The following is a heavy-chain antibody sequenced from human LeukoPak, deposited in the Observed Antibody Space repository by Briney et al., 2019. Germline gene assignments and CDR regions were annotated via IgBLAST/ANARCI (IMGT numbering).Heavy chain of an antibody. D-gene: IGHD2/OR15-2a*01. CDR1: GFSLTAYE. V-gene: IGHV3-48*03. CDR2: ISGPSI. CDR3: ASRRVAVPTSRAFDF. J-gene: IGHJ4*02. Sequence: GESLRLSCVASGFSLTAYEMNWVRQTPGKGLEWISYISGPSIHYADSVKGRFTISSDDAKNSLYLQMNSLRADDTGLYYCASRRVAVPTSRAFDFWGPGTLVTVSS.